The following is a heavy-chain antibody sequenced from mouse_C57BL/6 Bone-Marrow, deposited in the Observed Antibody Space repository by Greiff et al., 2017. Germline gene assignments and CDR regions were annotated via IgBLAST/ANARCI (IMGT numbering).Heavy chain of an antibody. J-gene: IGHJ4*01. CDR1: GFNIKDYY. CDR3: NAGRLGGDAMDC. D-gene: IGHD2-4*01. Sequence: EVQLQQSGAELVRSGASVKLSCTASGFNIKDYYMHWVKQRPEQGLEWIGWIDPENGDTEYAPKFQGKATMTADTSSNTAYLQLSSLTSEDTAVYYWNAGRLGGDAMDCWGQGTSVTVSS. CDR2: IDPENGDT. V-gene: IGHV14-4*02.